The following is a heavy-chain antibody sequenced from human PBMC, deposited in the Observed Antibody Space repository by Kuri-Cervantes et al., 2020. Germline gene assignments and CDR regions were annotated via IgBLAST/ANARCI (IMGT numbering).Heavy chain of an antibody. Sequence: GESLKISCAASGFTFSSYAMSWVRQAPGKGLEWVSAISGSGGSTYYADSVKGRFTISRDNSKNTLYLQMNSLRAEDTAVYYCARGHGGTIVSLFDYWGQGTLVTVSS. V-gene: IGHV3-23*01. CDR3: ARGHGGTIVSLFDY. D-gene: IGHD3-9*01. CDR2: ISGSGGST. CDR1: GFTFSSYA. J-gene: IGHJ4*02.